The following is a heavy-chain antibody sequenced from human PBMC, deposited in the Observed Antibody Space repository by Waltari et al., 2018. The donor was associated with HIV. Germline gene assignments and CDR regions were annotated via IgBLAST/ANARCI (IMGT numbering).Heavy chain of an antibody. CDR1: GGSISSYY. J-gene: IGHJ4*02. CDR3: AGGRYSSSIMYY. D-gene: IGHD6-6*01. V-gene: IGHV4-59*01. CDR2: IYYSGST. Sequence: QVQLQESGPGLVKPSETLSLTCTVSGGSISSYYWSWIRQPPGKGLEWIGYIYYSGSTNYNPSLKSRVTISVDTSKNQFSLKLSSVTAADTAVYYCAGGRYSSSIMYYWGQGTLVTVSS.